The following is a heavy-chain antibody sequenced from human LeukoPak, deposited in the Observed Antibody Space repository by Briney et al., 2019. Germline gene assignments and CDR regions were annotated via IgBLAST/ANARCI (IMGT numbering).Heavy chain of an antibody. J-gene: IGHJ6*03. D-gene: IGHD1-14*01. CDR3: AGIHRSYYYYYYYMDV. V-gene: IGHV4-34*01. Sequence: PSETLSLTCAVYGGSFSGYYWSWIRQPPGKGLEWIGEINHSGSTNYNPSLKSRVTISVDTSKNQFSLKLSSETAADTAVYYCAGIHRSYYYYYYYMDVWGKGTTVTISS. CDR2: INHSGST. CDR1: GGSFSGYY.